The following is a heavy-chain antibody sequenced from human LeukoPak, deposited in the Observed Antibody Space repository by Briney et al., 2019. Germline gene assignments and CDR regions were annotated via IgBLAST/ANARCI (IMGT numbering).Heavy chain of an antibody. CDR2: IYYSGST. Sequence: SETLSLTCTVSGGSISSYYWSWIRQPPGKGLEWIGYIYYSGSTNYNPSLKSRVTISVDTSKNQFSLKLNSVTAADTAVYFCTRELAGTTVEYWGQGALVTVSS. V-gene: IGHV4-59*12. J-gene: IGHJ4*02. D-gene: IGHD1-1*01. CDR1: GGSISSYY. CDR3: TRELAGTTVEY.